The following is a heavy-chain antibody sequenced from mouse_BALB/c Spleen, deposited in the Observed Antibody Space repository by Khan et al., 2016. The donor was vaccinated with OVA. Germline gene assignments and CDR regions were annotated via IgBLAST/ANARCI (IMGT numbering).Heavy chain of an antibody. V-gene: IGHV11-2*02. J-gene: IGHJ1*01. D-gene: IGHD2-3*01. Sequence: EVQLLETGGGLVQPGGSRGLSCEGSGFTFSGFWMSWVRQTPGKTLEWIGDINSDGSAINYAPSIKDRFTIFRDNDKSPLYLQMSNVRSEDTATYFCMRYDGYYGYCDVWGAGTTVTVSS. CDR2: INSDGSAI. CDR1: GFTFSGFW. CDR3: MRYDGYYGYCDV.